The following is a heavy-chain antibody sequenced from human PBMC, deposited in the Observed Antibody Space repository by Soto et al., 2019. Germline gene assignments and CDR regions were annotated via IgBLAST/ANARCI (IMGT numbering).Heavy chain of an antibody. CDR2: INPNSGGT. D-gene: IGHD3-3*01. CDR3: AISDILNFWSRYYFDY. Sequence: GASVKVSCKASGYTFTGYYMHWVRQAPGQGLEWMGWINPNSGGTNYAQKFQGWVTMTRDTSISTAYMELSRLRSDDTAVYYCAISDILNFWSRYYFDYWGQGTLVTVSS. V-gene: IGHV1-2*04. CDR1: GYTFTGYY. J-gene: IGHJ4*02.